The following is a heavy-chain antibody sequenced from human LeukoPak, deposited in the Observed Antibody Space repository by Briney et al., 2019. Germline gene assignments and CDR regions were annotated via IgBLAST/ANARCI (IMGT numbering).Heavy chain of an antibody. CDR3: ARESLGVAAFDI. CDR2: ISNSGSII. V-gene: IGHV3-11*01. D-gene: IGHD3-16*01. J-gene: IGHJ3*02. Sequence: GGSLRLSCVTSGFTFNDYYMSWIRQAPGKGLEWVSYISNSGSIIYYADPVKGRFTISRDNAKNSLYLQMNSLRAEDTAVYYCARESLGVAAFDIWGHGTMVTVSS. CDR1: GFTFNDYY.